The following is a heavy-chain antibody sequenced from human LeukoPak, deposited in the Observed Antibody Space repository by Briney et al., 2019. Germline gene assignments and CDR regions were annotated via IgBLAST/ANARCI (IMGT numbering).Heavy chain of an antibody. CDR3: ARDPVAGSTPRPYYFDY. J-gene: IGHJ4*02. V-gene: IGHV3-23*01. CDR2: ISGSGGST. D-gene: IGHD6-19*01. CDR1: GFTFSSYA. Sequence: GGSLRLSCAASGFTFSSYAMSWVRQAPGKGLEWVSAISGSGGSTDYADSVKGRFTISRDNSKNTQYLQMNSLRTEDTAVYYCARDPVAGSTPRPYYFDYWGQGTLVTVSS.